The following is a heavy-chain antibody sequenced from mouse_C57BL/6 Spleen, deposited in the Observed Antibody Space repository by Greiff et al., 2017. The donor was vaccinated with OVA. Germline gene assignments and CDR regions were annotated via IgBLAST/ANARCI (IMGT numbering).Heavy chain of an antibody. D-gene: IGHD4-1*01. CDR1: GFTFSSYT. CDR3: ARQLTGTTDYFDY. CDR2: ISGGGGNT. Sequence: EVQRVESGGGLVKPGGSLKLSCAASGFTFSSYTMSWVRQTPEKRLEWVATISGGGGNTYYPDSVKGRFTISRDNAKNTLYLQMSSLRSEDTALYYCARQLTGTTDYFDYWGQGTTLTVSS. V-gene: IGHV5-9*01. J-gene: IGHJ2*01.